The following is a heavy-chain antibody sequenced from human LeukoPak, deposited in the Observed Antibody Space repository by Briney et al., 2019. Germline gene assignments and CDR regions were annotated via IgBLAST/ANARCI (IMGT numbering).Heavy chain of an antibody. CDR3: ASYYYDSSGYYYFDH. J-gene: IGHJ4*02. Sequence: GGSLRLSYAASGFIFSKYWMSWVRQAPGKGLEWVAHIKQDGSEKYYLDSVQGRFTISRDSAKQSLYLQMNSLRVEDTAMYYCASYYYDSSGYYYFDHWGQGVPVIVSS. CDR2: IKQDGSEK. D-gene: IGHD3-22*01. CDR1: GFIFSKYW. V-gene: IGHV3-7*02.